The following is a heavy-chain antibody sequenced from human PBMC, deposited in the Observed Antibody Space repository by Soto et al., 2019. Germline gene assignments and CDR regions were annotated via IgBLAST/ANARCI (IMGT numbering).Heavy chain of an antibody. V-gene: IGHV3-23*01. J-gene: IGHJ6*02. CDR1: GFTFSSYA. CDR2: ISGSGGST. Sequence: GGSLRLSCAASGFTFSSYAMSWVGQAPGKGLEWVSAISGSGGSTYYADSVKGRFTISRDNSKNTLYLQMNSLRAEDTAVYYCAKVKAAADYYYYRMDVWGQGTTVTVSS. D-gene: IGHD6-13*01. CDR3: AKVKAAADYYYYRMDV.